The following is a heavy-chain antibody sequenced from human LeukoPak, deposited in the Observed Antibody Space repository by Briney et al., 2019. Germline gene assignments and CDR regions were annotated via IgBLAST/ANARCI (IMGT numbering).Heavy chain of an antibody. CDR2: MNPYTGDT. J-gene: IGHJ4*02. CDR3: TRGSLSGSSRDY. CDR1: GYTFTGYD. Sequence: ASVRVSCKASGYTFTGYDINWVRQATGQGLERVGWMNPYTGDTGYAQKFQGRVTMTRNASVDTAYMELSGLRSEDTAVYYCTRGSLSGSSRDYWGQGTLVTVSS. V-gene: IGHV1-8*01. D-gene: IGHD1-26*01.